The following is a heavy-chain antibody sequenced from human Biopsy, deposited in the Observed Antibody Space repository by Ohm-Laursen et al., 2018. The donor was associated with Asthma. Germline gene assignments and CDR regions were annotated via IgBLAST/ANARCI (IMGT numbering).Heavy chain of an antibody. J-gene: IGHJ3*02. CDR2: ISSDAHNK. CDR3: AREAGQDAGGTGAFDR. Sequence: RSLRLSCSASGFAFSHSGMHWVRQAPGKGLEWVALISSDAHNKYYKDSVKGRFTISRDSSKLRLYLEINSLRVEDSAVYYCAREAGQDAGGTGAFDRWGQGIMVAVSS. CDR1: GFAFSHSG. V-gene: IGHV3-30*03. D-gene: IGHD1-7*01.